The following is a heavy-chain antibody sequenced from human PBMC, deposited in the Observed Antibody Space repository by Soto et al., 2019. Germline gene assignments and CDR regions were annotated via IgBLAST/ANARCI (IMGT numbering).Heavy chain of an antibody. CDR3: ARKGVAFHX. CDR2: ISTTSSSI. D-gene: IGHD3-3*01. J-gene: IGHJ4*02. CDR1: GFTFSSYS. Sequence: PGGSLRLSCAASGFTFSSYSMNWVRQAPGKGLEWISYISTTSSSIYYADSVKGRFTISRDNDKNSLFLQMNSLRDEDTAVYYCARKGVAFHXWGQGAIVTVSX. V-gene: IGHV3-48*02.